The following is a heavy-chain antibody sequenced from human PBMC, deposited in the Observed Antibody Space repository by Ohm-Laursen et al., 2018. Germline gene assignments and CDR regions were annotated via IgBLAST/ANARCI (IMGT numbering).Heavy chain of an antibody. D-gene: IGHD6-19*01. CDR1: GGSISSYY. CDR2: ISNSGST. CDR3: ARDRAAVAGYRGYGMDV. J-gene: IGHJ6*02. V-gene: IGHV4-59*12. Sequence: SETLSLTCTLSGGSISSYYWTWIRQPPGKGLEWIGYISNSGSTNYNPSLKSRVTISVDTSKNQFSLKLSSVTAADTAVYYCARDRAAVAGYRGYGMDVWGQGTTVTVSS.